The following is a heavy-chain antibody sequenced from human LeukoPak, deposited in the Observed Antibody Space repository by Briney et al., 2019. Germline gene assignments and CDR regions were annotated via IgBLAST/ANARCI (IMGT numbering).Heavy chain of an antibody. D-gene: IGHD3-22*01. CDR1: GGSFSGYY. CDR2: INHSGGT. CDR3: ASLHYDSSDYYSFDY. V-gene: IGHV4-34*01. J-gene: IGHJ4*02. Sequence: PSETLSLTCAVYGGSFSGYYWSWIRQPPGKGLEWIGEINHSGGTNYNPSLKSRVTISVDTSKNQFSLKLSSVTAADTAVYYCASLHYDSSDYYSFDYWGQGTLVTVSS.